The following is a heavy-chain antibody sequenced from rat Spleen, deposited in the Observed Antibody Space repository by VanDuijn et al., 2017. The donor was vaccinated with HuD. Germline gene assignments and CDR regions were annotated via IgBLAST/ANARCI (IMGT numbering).Heavy chain of an antibody. J-gene: IGHJ2*01. D-gene: IGHD1-2*01. CDR1: GFTFRNYY. CDR3: ARPDYSRFDY. V-gene: IGHV5-25*01. Sequence: EVQLVESGGGLVRPGRSLKVSCAASGFTFRNYYMAWVRQAPTKGLEWVASISNGGGNTYYRDSVKGRFTISRDNAKSTLYLQMDSLRSEDTATYYCARPDYSRFDYWGQGVMVTVSS. CDR2: ISNGGGNT.